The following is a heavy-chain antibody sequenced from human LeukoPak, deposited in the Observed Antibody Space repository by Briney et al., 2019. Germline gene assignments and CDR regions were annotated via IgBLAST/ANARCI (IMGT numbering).Heavy chain of an antibody. Sequence: GGSLTLTCAASGFTLSSHWLHWVRQAPAKGLVWVSRINSDGSTTNYADSVKGRFTICRDNAENTLYLQMNSLRVEDTAVYYCTRLVSATRWFDPWGQGTLVTVSS. CDR1: GFTLSSHW. CDR3: TRLVSATRWFDP. D-gene: IGHD2-15*01. J-gene: IGHJ5*02. V-gene: IGHV3-74*01. CDR2: INSDGSTT.